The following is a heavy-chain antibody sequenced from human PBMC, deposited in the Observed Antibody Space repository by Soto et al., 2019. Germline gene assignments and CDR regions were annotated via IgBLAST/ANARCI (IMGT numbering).Heavy chain of an antibody. CDR1: GGSIGNSY. J-gene: IGHJ4*02. V-gene: IGHV4-59*08. Sequence: PSGTMSLTCTVSGGSIGNSYWSWIRQSPGKGLEWIGYIYYSGSSNYNPSLKSRVSISVDTSKNQFSLKLSSVTAADTAVYYCARHSSSWPIFDYWGQGTLVTVSS. D-gene: IGHD6-13*01. CDR2: IYYSGSS. CDR3: ARHSSSWPIFDY.